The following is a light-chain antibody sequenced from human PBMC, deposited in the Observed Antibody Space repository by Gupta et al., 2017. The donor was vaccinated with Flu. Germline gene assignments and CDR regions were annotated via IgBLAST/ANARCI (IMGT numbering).Light chain of an antibody. CDR1: NSNIGSDF. CDR3: VTWDANLSAYV. V-gene: IGLV1-47*01. J-gene: IGLJ1*01. CDR2: KND. Sequence: SVTFSCCGSNSNIGSDFIQWHQKDPGTAAKLVIYKNDQRPAGVPARFSGSKSGTSASLTISGLRSEDEDDYYCVTWDANLSAYVFGTGTKVTVL.